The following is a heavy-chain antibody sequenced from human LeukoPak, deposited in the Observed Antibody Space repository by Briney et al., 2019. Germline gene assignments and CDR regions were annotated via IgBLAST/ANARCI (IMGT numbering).Heavy chain of an antibody. CDR2: IYYSGST. Sequence: SETLSLTCTVSGGSIITNSYYFGWIRQPSGKGLEWIGSIYYSGSTNYNPSLKSRVTISVDTSKNQFSLKLSSVTAADTAVYYCARAVSAYIFPQLWLHETPYFDYWGQGTLVTVSS. CDR1: GGSIITNSYY. V-gene: IGHV4-39*07. CDR3: ARAVSAYIFPQLWLHETPYFDY. D-gene: IGHD5-18*01. J-gene: IGHJ4*02.